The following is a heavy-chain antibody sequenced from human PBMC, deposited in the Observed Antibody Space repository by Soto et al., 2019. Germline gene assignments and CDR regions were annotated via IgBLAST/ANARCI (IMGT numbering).Heavy chain of an antibody. CDR1: GDTDTNYV. V-gene: IGHV1-69*01. CDR2: IIPKFGTT. Sequence: QVQLVQSGAEVKKPGSSVKVSCKASGDTDTNYVISWVRQAPGQGLEWMGGIIPKFGTTYSAQKLQDRLTITADESTSTVYMQLSSLRLDDTAVYYCEAEMTFGKLSVVWGQGTTVTVSS. J-gene: IGHJ6*02. D-gene: IGHD3-16*02. CDR3: EAEMTFGKLSVV.